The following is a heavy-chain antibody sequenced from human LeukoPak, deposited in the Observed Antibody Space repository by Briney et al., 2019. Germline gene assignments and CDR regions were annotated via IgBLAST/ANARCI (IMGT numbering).Heavy chain of an antibody. CDR1: GFTFDDYA. CDR3: ARQTRGYVYYFDY. D-gene: IGHD2-2*01. Sequence: PGGSLRLSCAASGFTFDDYAMHWVRQAPGKGLEWVSGISWNSGSIGYADSVKGRFTISRDNAKNSLYLQMNSLRADDTAFYYCARQTRGYVYYFDYWGQGTLVTVSS. V-gene: IGHV3-9*01. J-gene: IGHJ4*02. CDR2: ISWNSGSI.